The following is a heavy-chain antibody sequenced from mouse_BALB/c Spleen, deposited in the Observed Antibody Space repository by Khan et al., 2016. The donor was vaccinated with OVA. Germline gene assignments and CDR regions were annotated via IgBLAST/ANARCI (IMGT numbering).Heavy chain of an antibody. J-gene: IGHJ3*01. D-gene: IGHD4-1*01. CDR3: ARGGANWGAWFAY. CDR1: GYTFTSYW. Sequence: QMQLQQPGAELVKPGASVKLSCKASGYTFTSYWMHWVKQRPGQGLEWIGEINPSNGRTNYNEKFKSKATLTVDKSSSTAYMQLSSLTSEDSAVYYCARGGANWGAWFAYWGQGTLVTVSA. V-gene: IGHV1S81*02. CDR2: INPSNGRT.